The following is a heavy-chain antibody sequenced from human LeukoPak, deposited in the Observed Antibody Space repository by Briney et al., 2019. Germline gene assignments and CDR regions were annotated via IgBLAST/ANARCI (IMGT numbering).Heavy chain of an antibody. D-gene: IGHD2-15*01. V-gene: IGHV4-4*07. CDR2: IYISGST. CDR1: GGSISNYY. J-gene: IGHJ4*02. CDR3: ARGNYYSGGSCSVFYFDY. Sequence: PSETLSLTCTVSGGSISNYYWSWIRQSAGKRLEWIGRIYISGSTNYNPSLKSRVTMSVDTSKNQFSLKLSSVTAADTALYYCARGNYYSGGSCSVFYFDYWGQGTLVTVSS.